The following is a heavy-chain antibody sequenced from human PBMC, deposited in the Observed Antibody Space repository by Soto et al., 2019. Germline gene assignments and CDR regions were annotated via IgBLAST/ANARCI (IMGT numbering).Heavy chain of an antibody. V-gene: IGHV3-23*01. J-gene: IGHJ4*02. CDR3: ARAPMERYFDWYFDH. Sequence: EVQLLESGGGLVQPGGSLRLSCVDSGFTFRSHALTWVRQSPGKGLEWVAGISGTGGTTYYGDSMRGRFTISRDNSKETLNLQMDSLRPEDTAIYFCARAPMERYFDWYFDHWGQGSLVIVTS. CDR1: GFTFRSHA. D-gene: IGHD3-9*01. CDR2: ISGTGGTT.